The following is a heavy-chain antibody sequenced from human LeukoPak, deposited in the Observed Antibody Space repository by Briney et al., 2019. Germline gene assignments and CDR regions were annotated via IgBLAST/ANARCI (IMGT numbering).Heavy chain of an antibody. Sequence: PSETLSLTCTVSGGSISSNNYFWGWIRQPPGKGLEWIGSIYYSGSTHYNPSLKSRVTISVDTSKNQFSLKLSSVTAADTAVYYCTRHVSSGSPSYYFDYWGQGTLVPVSS. CDR1: GGSISSNNYF. D-gene: IGHD3-10*01. CDR2: IYYSGST. CDR3: TRHVSSGSPSYYFDY. V-gene: IGHV4-39*01. J-gene: IGHJ4*02.